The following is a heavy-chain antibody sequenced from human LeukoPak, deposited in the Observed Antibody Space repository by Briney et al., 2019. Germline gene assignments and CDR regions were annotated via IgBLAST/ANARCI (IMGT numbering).Heavy chain of an antibody. Sequence: VASVKVSCKASGGTFSSYAISWVRQAPGQGLEWMGGIIPIFGTANYAQKFQGRVTITTDESTSTAYMELSSLRSEDTAVYYCARDWRSIGGDSGSYDIWGQGTMVAVSS. CDR3: ARDWRSIGGDSGSYDI. J-gene: IGHJ3*02. CDR1: GGTFSSYA. V-gene: IGHV1-69*05. CDR2: IIPIFGTA. D-gene: IGHD1-26*01.